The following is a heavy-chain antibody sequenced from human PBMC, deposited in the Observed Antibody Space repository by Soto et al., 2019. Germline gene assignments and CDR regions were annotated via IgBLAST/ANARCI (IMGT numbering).Heavy chain of an antibody. CDR3: ARVVMVQGVDWFDP. Sequence: GGSLSLSCAASGFPFSDYYMSWIRQAPGKGLEWVSYISSSGSTIYYADSVKGRFTISRDNAKNSLYLQMNSPRAEDTAMYYCARVVMVQGVDWFDPWGQGTLVTVSS. D-gene: IGHD3-10*01. CDR2: ISSSGSTI. CDR1: GFPFSDYY. J-gene: IGHJ5*02. V-gene: IGHV3-11*01.